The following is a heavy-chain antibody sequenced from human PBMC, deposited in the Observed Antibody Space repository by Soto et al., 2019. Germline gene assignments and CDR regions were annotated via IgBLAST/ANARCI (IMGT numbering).Heavy chain of an antibody. Sequence: QVQLVESGGGVVQPGRALRLSCAASGFTFSSYGMHWVRQAPGKGLEWVALIWYDGGKQYYADSVKGRFTISRDNSKNTLFLEMNSLRPEDTAVYYCARDGVPLFLIPSELDYWGQGTLVTVSS. J-gene: IGHJ4*02. CDR2: IWYDGGKQ. V-gene: IGHV3-33*01. CDR3: ARDGVPLFLIPSELDY. D-gene: IGHD3-3*01. CDR1: GFTFSSYG.